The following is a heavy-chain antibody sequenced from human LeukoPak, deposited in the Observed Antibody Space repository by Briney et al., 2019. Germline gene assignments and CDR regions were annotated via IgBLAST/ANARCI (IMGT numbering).Heavy chain of an antibody. D-gene: IGHD3-3*01. J-gene: IGHJ4*02. CDR1: GGSISSSSYY. CDR3: ARDRSRMGFLEWLPYEYYFDY. CDR2: IYYSGST. V-gene: IGHV4-39*07. Sequence: SETLSLTCTVSGGSISSSSYYWGWIRQPPGKGLEWIGSIYYSGSTYYNPSLKSRVTISVDTSKNQFSLKLSSVTAADTAVYYCARDRSRMGFLEWLPYEYYFDYWGQGTLVTVSS.